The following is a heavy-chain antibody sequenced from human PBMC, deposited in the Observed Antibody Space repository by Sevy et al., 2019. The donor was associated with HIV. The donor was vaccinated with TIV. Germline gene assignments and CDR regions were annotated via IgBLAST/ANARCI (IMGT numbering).Heavy chain of an antibody. Sequence: GGSLRLSCEASGFTFSDYHMTWIRQAPGKGLEWVAYISSLGSTEHYADSVKGRFTISRDNVKNSLYLQMDSLRGEDTAVYYCAREAVYYFDSWGQGSLVTVSS. CDR1: GFTFSDYH. D-gene: IGHD6-19*01. CDR2: ISSLGSTE. J-gene: IGHJ4*02. CDR3: AREAVYYFDS. V-gene: IGHV3-11*01.